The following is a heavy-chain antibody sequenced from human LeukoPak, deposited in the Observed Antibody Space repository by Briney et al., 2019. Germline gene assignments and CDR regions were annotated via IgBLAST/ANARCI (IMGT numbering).Heavy chain of an antibody. J-gene: IGHJ6*03. CDR2: ISGSGGST. V-gene: IGHV3-21*01. D-gene: IGHD3-16*01. CDR3: ARVYDYYYYMDV. CDR1: GFTFSSYS. Sequence: GGSLRLSCAASGFTFSSYSMNWVRQAPGKGLKWVSAISGSGGSTYYADSVKGRFTISRDNAKNTLYLQMNSLRAEDTAVYYCARVYDYYYYMDVWGKGTTVTVSS.